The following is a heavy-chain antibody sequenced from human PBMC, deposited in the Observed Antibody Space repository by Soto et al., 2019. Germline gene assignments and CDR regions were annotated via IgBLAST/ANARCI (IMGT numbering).Heavy chain of an antibody. CDR1: GYTFTAYA. CDR3: ARALAVPADFDY. Sequence: QVQLVQSGAEEKKPGASVKVSCKASGYTFTAYAMHWVRQAPGQRLEWMGWINAGNGNTKYSQKFQGRVTITRDTSASTAYMELSSLRSEDTAAYYCARALAVPADFDYWGQGTLVTVSS. CDR2: INAGNGNT. J-gene: IGHJ4*02. D-gene: IGHD6-19*01. V-gene: IGHV1-3*05.